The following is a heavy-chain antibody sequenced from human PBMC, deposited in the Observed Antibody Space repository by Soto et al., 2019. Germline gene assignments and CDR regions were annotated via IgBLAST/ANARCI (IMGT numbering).Heavy chain of an antibody. V-gene: IGHV3-15*07. D-gene: IGHD1-1*01. Sequence: EVQLVESGGALVKPGESLRLSCAASGFSFSDAWMNWVRQVPGKGLAWVGRIKSRSSGGTADYAAPVKDRFTISRDDSXNTLYLQMNSLQTEDTAVYYCTADTYISSRQSHDYWGQGTLVTVSS. CDR3: TADTYISSRQSHDY. CDR1: GFSFSDAW. CDR2: IKSRSSGGTA. J-gene: IGHJ4*02.